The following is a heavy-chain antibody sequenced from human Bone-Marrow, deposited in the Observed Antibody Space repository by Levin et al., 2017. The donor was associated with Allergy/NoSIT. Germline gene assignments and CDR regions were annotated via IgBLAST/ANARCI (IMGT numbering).Heavy chain of an antibody. CDR3: AKGFSSGYYPFLY. D-gene: IGHD3-22*01. CDR1: GFTFSSYA. Sequence: GGSLRLSCAASGFTFSSYAMSWVRQAPGKGLEWVSAISGSGGNTYYADSVKGRFTISRDNSKDTLYLQMNSLRAEDTAVYYCAKGFSSGYYPFLYWGQGTLVTVSS. V-gene: IGHV3-23*01. CDR2: ISGSGGNT. J-gene: IGHJ4*02.